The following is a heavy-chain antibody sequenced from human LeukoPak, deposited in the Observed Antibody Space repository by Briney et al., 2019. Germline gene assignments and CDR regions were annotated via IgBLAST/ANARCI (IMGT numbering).Heavy chain of an antibody. Sequence: KTGGSLRLSCAASGFTFSSYSMNWVRQAPGKGLEWVSSISSSSYIYYADSVKGRFTISRDNAKNSLYLQMNSLRAEDTAVYYCARDIAAAGTGFDYWGQGTLVTVSS. V-gene: IGHV3-21*01. CDR2: ISSSSYI. D-gene: IGHD6-13*01. J-gene: IGHJ4*02. CDR1: GFTFSSYS. CDR3: ARDIAAAGTGFDY.